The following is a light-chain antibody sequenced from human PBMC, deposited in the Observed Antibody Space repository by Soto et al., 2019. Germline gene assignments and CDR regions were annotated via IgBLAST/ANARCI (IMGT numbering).Light chain of an antibody. J-gene: IGKJ1*01. Sequence: VMTQSPATLSVSPGERATLSCWASETVATNLAWYQQKPGQAPRLLISGASTRASGISDRFRGSGSGTEFTLTISSLRSEDSAIYYCQQYFEWPPMTCGQGTKVEI. V-gene: IGKV3-15*01. CDR3: QQYFEWPPMT. CDR1: ETVATN. CDR2: GAS.